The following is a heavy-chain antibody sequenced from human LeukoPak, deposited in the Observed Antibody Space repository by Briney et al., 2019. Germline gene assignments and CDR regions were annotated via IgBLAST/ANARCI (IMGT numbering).Heavy chain of an antibody. CDR2: MNPNSGNT. D-gene: IGHD3-22*01. CDR1: GYTFTSYD. V-gene: IGHV1-8*03. Sequence: ASVKVSCKASGYTFTSYDINWVRQATGQGLEWMGWMNPNSGNTGYAQKFQGRVTITRNTSISTAYMELSSPRSEDTAVYYCARGGPRWGYSPHWGQGTLVTVSS. CDR3: ARGGPRWGYSPH. J-gene: IGHJ4*02.